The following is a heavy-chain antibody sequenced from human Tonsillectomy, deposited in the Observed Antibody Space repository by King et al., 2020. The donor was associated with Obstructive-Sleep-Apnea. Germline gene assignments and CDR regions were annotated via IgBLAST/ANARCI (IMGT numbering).Heavy chain of an antibody. J-gene: IGHJ6*02. D-gene: IGHD5-18*01. V-gene: IGHV4-59*01. Sequence: VQLQESGPGLVKPSETLSLTCTVSGGSISSYYWSWIRQPPGKGLEWLGYIYYSGSTNYNPSLKSGVTISVDTSKNKFSLKLSSVTAADTAVFYCASFRSGYNYYYYGMDVWGQGTTVTVSS. CDR1: GGSISSYY. CDR3: ASFRSGYNYYYYGMDV. CDR2: IYYSGST.